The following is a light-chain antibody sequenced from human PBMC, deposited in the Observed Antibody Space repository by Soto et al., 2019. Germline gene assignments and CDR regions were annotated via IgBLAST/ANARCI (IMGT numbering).Light chain of an antibody. CDR3: QQVQSFPFS. V-gene: IGKV1-9*01. Sequence: DIQLTQSPSFLSAFVGDSVTITCRASQDISSYVAWYQQQPEKAPKLLIYATARLQSGVPSRFSGSGSGTEFALTISGLQPEDFATYYCQQVQSFPFSFGPGTKVDIK. J-gene: IGKJ3*01. CDR2: ATA. CDR1: QDISSY.